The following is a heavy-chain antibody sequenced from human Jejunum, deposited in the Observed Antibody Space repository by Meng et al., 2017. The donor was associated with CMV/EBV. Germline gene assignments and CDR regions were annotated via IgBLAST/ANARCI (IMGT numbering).Heavy chain of an antibody. V-gene: IGHV3-7*01. Sequence: YWMAWVRQAPGKGLEWVANVKQYGSDQYFVGSVEGRFTISRDNAKNSLYLQMNSLRAEDTAVYYCVRVFNYDFWDGYSDYYFDDWGQGTLVTVSS. CDR3: VRVFNYDFWDGYSDYYFDD. CDR2: VKQYGSDQ. CDR1: YW. J-gene: IGHJ4*02. D-gene: IGHD3-3*01.